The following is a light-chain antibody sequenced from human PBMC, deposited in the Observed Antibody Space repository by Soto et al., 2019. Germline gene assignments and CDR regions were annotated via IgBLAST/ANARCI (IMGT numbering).Light chain of an antibody. V-gene: IGKV1-5*01. CDR2: DAS. J-gene: IGKJ2*01. CDR3: QQYTRYPYT. Sequence: DIQMTQSPSTLSASVGDRVSISCRASQSLDKWLAWYQQKPGEAPKLLVSDASNLESGVSSRFTGSGSGTEFTLSSCSLQPDDFSTYYCQQYTRYPYTFGQGTKLEIK. CDR1: QSLDKW.